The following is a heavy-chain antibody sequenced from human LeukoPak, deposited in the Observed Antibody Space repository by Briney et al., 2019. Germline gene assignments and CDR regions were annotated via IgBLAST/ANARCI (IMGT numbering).Heavy chain of an antibody. Sequence: SETLSLTCTVSGGSISSYYWSWIRQPPGKGLEWIGYIYYSGSTNYNPSLKSRVTISVDTSKNQFSLKLSSVTAADTAVYYCARSFISGSTDAFDIWGQGTMVTVSS. CDR3: ARSFISGSTDAFDI. J-gene: IGHJ3*02. CDR2: IYYSGST. V-gene: IGHV4-59*01. CDR1: GGSISSYY. D-gene: IGHD2-15*01.